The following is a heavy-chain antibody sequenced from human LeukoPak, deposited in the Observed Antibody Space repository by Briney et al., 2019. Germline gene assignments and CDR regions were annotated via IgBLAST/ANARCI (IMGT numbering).Heavy chain of an antibody. CDR1: GFTFGDYA. J-gene: IGHJ3*02. Sequence: GGSLRLSCTASGFTFGDYAMSWVRQAPGKGLERVGFIRSKAYVGTTEYAASVKGRFTISRDDSKSIAYLKMNSLKTEDTAVYYCTRVYDSSGYYGENAFDIWGQGTMVTVSS. CDR2: IRSKAYVGTT. V-gene: IGHV3-49*04. D-gene: IGHD3-22*01. CDR3: TRVYDSSGYYGENAFDI.